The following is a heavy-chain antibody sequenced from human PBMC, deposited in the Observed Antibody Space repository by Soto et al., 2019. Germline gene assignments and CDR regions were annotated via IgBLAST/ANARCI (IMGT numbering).Heavy chain of an antibody. D-gene: IGHD6-13*01. V-gene: IGHV1-69*06. CDR3: AREGRAAAGNYYYYGMDV. Sequence: QVQLVQSGAEVKKPGSSVKVSCKASGGTFSSYAISWVRQAPGQGLEWMGGIIPSFGTANYAQKFQGRVTITADKSTSTAYMELSSMRFEDTAVYYCAREGRAAAGNYYYYGMDVWGQGTTVTVSS. CDR2: IIPSFGTA. CDR1: GGTFSSYA. J-gene: IGHJ6*02.